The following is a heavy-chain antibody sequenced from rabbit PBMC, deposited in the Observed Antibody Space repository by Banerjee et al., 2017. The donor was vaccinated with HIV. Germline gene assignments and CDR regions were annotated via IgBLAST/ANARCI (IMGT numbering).Heavy chain of an antibody. CDR2: IYGGSSADT. CDR1: GFSFSSDYY. Sequence: QSLEESGGGLVQPEGSLKLTCTASGFSFSSDYYMCWVRQAPGKGLEWIVCIYGGSSADTDYASWAKGRFTISSVSSTSVTLQMTSLTDADTATYSCARRASGGVSGWGQLNLWGQGTLVTVS. D-gene: IGHD4-1*01. V-gene: IGHV1S40*01. J-gene: IGHJ4*01. CDR3: ARRASGGVSGWGQLNL.